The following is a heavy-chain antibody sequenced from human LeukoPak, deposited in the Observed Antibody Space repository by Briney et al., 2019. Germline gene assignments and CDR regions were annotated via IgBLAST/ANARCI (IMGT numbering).Heavy chain of an antibody. Sequence: PGGSLRLSCAASGFTFSTYIMNWVRQAPGKGLEWVSSISTGSNYIYYADSVKGRFTISGDNAKNSLYLQMNSLRAEDTAIYYCAKGAIYYGSGSFDHWGQGTLVTVSS. CDR3: AKGAIYYGSGSFDH. CDR2: ISTGSNYI. CDR1: GFTFSTYI. V-gene: IGHV3-21*04. D-gene: IGHD3-10*01. J-gene: IGHJ4*02.